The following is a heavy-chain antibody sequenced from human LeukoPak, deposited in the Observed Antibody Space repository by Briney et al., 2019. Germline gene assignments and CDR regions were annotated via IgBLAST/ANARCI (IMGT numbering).Heavy chain of an antibody. J-gene: IGHJ4*02. V-gene: IGHV3-30-3*01. CDR1: GFTVSSNY. CDR2: ISYDGSNK. Sequence: QSGGSLRLSCAASGFTVSSNYMSWVRQAPGKGLEWVAVISYDGSNKYYADSVKGRFTISRDNSKNTLYLQMNSLRAEDTAVYYCARVKFPKFWNFDYWGQGTLVTVSS. D-gene: IGHD3-3*01. CDR3: ARVKFPKFWNFDY.